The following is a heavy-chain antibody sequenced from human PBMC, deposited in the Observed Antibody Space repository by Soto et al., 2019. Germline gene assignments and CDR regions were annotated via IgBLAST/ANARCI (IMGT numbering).Heavy chain of an antibody. Sequence: EVQLVESGGGLVQPGGSLRLSCAASGFTFSSYSMNWVRQAPGKGLEWVSYISSSSSTIYYADSVKGRFTISRDNAKNSLYLQMNSLRAEDTAVYYCARETYFSGLGELGTDYWGQGTLVTVSS. CDR2: ISSSSSTI. V-gene: IGHV3-48*01. CDR3: ARETYFSGLGELGTDY. D-gene: IGHD3-16*01. CDR1: GFTFSSYS. J-gene: IGHJ4*02.